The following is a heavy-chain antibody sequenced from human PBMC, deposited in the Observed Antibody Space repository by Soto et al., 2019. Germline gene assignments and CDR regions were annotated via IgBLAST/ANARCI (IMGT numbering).Heavy chain of an antibody. Sequence: EAQMLESGGGSVQPGGSLRLSCAASGFTFSTYAVAWVRQSPGKGLEWVSSISASGGGTWYADSVKGRFTISRDNSKNSLYLQMNSLRAKATAVYYCARRPTATASWGQGTLVTVSS. CDR3: ARRPTATAS. J-gene: IGHJ5*02. V-gene: IGHV3-23*01. CDR2: ISASGGGT. CDR1: GFTFSTYA.